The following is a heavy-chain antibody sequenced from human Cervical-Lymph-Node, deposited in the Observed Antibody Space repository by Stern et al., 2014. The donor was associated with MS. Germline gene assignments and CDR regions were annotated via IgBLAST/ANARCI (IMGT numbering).Heavy chain of an antibody. CDR3: ATDGRIYDFWSGIDY. CDR1: GFTFSNYG. V-gene: IGHV3-33*01. J-gene: IGHJ4*02. D-gene: IGHD3-3*01. CDR2: IWYDGSAT. Sequence: VQLLESGGGVVQPGRSLRLSCAASGFTFSNYGMHWVRQAPGKGLEWLAGIWYDGSATYHADSVKGRFTISRDNSKNTLYLQMNSLRADDTAVYYCATDGRIYDFWSGIDYWGQGALVTVSS.